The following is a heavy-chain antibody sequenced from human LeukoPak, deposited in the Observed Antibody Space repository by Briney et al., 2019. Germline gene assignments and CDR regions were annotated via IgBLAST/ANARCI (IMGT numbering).Heavy chain of an antibody. CDR3: AKDRRYSGYDLFDY. D-gene: IGHD5-12*01. J-gene: IGHJ4*02. V-gene: IGHV3-48*01. CDR2: ISSSSSTI. CDR1: GFTFSSYG. Sequence: GGSLRLSCAASGFTFSSYGMTWVRQAPGKGLEWVSYISSSSSTIYYADSVKGRFTISRDNSKNTLYLQMNSLRAEDTAIYYCAKDRRYSGYDLFDYWGQGTLVTVSS.